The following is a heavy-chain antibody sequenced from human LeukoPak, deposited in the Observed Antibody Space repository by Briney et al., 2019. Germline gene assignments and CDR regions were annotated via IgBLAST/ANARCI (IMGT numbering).Heavy chain of an antibody. CDR2: IKQDGSET. V-gene: IGHV3-7*01. J-gene: IGHJ4*02. CDR3: ARGTYGSGSFGGK. Sequence: GGSLRLSCVTSGFTFSTYWMNWVRQSPGKGLEWVANIKQDGSETSYVDSVKGRFTISRDNAKNSLYLQMNSLRVEDSAVYFCARGTYGSGSFGGKWGQGTLVTVSS. CDR1: GFTFSTYW. D-gene: IGHD3-10*01.